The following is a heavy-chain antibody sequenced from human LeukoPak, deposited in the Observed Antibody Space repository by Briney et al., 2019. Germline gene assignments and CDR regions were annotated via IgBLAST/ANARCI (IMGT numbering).Heavy chain of an antibody. Sequence: SETLSLTCTVSGGSISSSSYYWGWIRQPPGKGLEWIGSIYYSGSTYYNPFLKSRVTISVDTSKNQFSLKLSSVTAADTAVYYCARNRRATGAYFHYFGMDVWGQGTTVTVSS. D-gene: IGHD7-27*01. CDR3: ARNRRATGAYFHYFGMDV. CDR2: IYYSGST. V-gene: IGHV4-39*07. J-gene: IGHJ6*02. CDR1: GGSISSSSYY.